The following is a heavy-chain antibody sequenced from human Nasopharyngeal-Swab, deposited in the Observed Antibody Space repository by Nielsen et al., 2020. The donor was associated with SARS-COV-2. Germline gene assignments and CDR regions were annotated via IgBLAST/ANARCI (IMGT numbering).Heavy chain of an antibody. CDR2: ISSSSTI. Sequence: WIRQPPGKGLEWVSYISSSSTIYYADSVKGRFTISRDNAKNSLYLQMNSLRAEDTAVYYCARDTKGSSGWPYYYYYMDVWGKGTTVTVSS. J-gene: IGHJ6*03. D-gene: IGHD6-19*01. V-gene: IGHV3-69-1*01. CDR3: ARDTKGSSGWPYYYYYMDV.